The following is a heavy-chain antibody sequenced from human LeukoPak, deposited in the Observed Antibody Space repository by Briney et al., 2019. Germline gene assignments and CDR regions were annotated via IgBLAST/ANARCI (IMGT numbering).Heavy chain of an antibody. Sequence: ASVKVSCKATSRISWVRQAPGQGLEWMGWIGTYGGDTYYAQKFQGRITVTTDTSTSTVYLELRNLRSDDTAVYYCARDLWNFYDDSGYNRDFDSWGQGTLVTVSS. CDR2: IGTYGGDT. CDR1: TSR. CDR3: ARDLWNFYDDSGYNRDFDS. V-gene: IGHV1-18*01. D-gene: IGHD3-22*01. J-gene: IGHJ5*01.